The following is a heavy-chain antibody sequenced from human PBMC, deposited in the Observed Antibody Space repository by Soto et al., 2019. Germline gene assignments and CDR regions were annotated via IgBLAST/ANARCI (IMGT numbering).Heavy chain of an antibody. D-gene: IGHD2-21*01. Sequence: QLQLQESGPGLVKPSETLSLTCTVSGGSISINNYYWGWIRQPPGKGLEWIGSIYYSGTTYYNPSLKSRVTISVDTSKNQFSLKLNSVTAADTAVYYCARRRYYSADYWGQGTLVTVSS. J-gene: IGHJ4*02. V-gene: IGHV4-39*01. CDR3: ARRRYYSADY. CDR1: GGSISINNYY. CDR2: IYYSGTT.